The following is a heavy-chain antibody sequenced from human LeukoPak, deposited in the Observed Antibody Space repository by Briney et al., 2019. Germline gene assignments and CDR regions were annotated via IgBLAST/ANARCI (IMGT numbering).Heavy chain of an antibody. D-gene: IGHD3-10*01. V-gene: IGHV4-59*08. CDR3: ARHRGAVTPDDAFDI. CDR2: IYYSGST. CDR1: GGSISSYY. J-gene: IGHJ3*02. Sequence: SETLSLTCTVSGGSISSYYWSWIRQPPGKGLEWIGYIYYSGSTNYNPSLKSRVTISVDTSKNQFSLKPSSVTAADTAVYYCARHRGAVTPDDAFDIWGQGTMVTVSS.